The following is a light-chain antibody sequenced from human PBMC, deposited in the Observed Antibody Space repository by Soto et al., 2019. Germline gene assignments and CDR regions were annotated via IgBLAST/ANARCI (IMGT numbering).Light chain of an antibody. V-gene: IGKV3D-15*01. J-gene: IGKJ5*01. Sequence: EIVMTQSPATLSVSPGERATLSCRASHSVSSNLAWYQQKPGQAPRLLIYAASTRATGIPARFSGSGSGTEFTLTISSLQSEDFAVYYCQQYHNWPITFGQGTRLEI. CDR3: QQYHNWPIT. CDR1: HSVSSN. CDR2: AAS.